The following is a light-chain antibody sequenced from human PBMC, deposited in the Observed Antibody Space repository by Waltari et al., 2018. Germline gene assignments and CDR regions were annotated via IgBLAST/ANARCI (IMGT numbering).Light chain of an antibody. CDR2: GAS. Sequence: ETVVTQSPATLSVSPGARATLSCKTSQTIGRSLAWYQQKPGQAPRLVIYGASIRATGIPARFSGSGSETEFALTISGLQSEDFAVYYCQQYNNWPPGTFGQGTKVEI. CDR3: QQYNNWPPGT. V-gene: IGKV3-15*01. J-gene: IGKJ1*01. CDR1: QTIGRS.